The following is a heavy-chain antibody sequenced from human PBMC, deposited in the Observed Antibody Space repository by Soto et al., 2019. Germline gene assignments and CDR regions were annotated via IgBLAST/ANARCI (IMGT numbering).Heavy chain of an antibody. V-gene: IGHV3-43*01. D-gene: IGHD2-15*01. CDR1: GFTFDDYT. CDR2: ISWDGADT. J-gene: IGHJ4*02. Sequence: GGSLRLSCAASGFTFDDYTMHWVRQAPGKGLEWVSLISWDGADTSYAGSVKGRFTISRDNTKSSLYLQLNSLVTEDTAVYYCAKESGGTFSFDHWGQGVLVTVSS. CDR3: AKESGGTFSFDH.